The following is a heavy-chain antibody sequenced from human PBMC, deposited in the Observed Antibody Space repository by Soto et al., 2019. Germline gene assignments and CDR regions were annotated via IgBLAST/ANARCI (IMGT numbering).Heavy chain of an antibody. Sequence: PSVKVSCKASGGTLSSYAISWVRQAPGQGLEWMGGIIPIFGTANYAQKFQGRVTITADESTSTAYMELSSLRSEDTAVYYCARVVSAMVRYGLSPIDYWGQGTLVTVSS. V-gene: IGHV1-69*13. J-gene: IGHJ4*02. D-gene: IGHD5-18*01. CDR1: GGTLSSYA. CDR2: IIPIFGTA. CDR3: ARVVSAMVRYGLSPIDY.